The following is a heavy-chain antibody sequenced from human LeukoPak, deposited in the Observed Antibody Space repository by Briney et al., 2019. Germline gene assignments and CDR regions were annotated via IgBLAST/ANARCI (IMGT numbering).Heavy chain of an antibody. J-gene: IGHJ4*02. V-gene: IGHV4-59*08. CDR3: ATWEPLGLGFDY. CDR1: GGPISSYY. Sequence: SETLSLTCTVSGGPISSYYWSWIRQPPGKGLEWIGFIYYIENTNYNPSLRSRVTMSLDTSKNQFSLKLTSVTAADTAVYYCATWEPLGLGFDYWGQGTLVTVSS. CDR2: IYYIENT. D-gene: IGHD1-14*01.